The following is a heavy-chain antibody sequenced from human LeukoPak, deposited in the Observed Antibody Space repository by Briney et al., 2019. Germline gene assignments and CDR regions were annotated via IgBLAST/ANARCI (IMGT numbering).Heavy chain of an antibody. D-gene: IGHD3-10*01. Sequence: GGSLRLSCAASGFTFSSYSMNWVRQAPGKGLEWVSYTSSASNTIYYADSVKGQFTISRDNAKNSLYLQMNSLRAEDTAMYYCARDGWFGDYNWFDPWGQGTLVTVSS. CDR1: GFTFSSYS. CDR2: TSSASNTI. CDR3: ARDGWFGDYNWFDP. J-gene: IGHJ5*02. V-gene: IGHV3-48*01.